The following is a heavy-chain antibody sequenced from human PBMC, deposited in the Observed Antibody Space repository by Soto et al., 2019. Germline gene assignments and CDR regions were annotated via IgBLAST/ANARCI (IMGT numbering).Heavy chain of an antibody. CDR3: ARDYLESRVGNAFDI. CDR2: ILYSRST. Sequence: QVQLQESGPGLVKPSQTLSLTCTVSGGSISSGDYYWSWIRQPPGKGLEWIGYILYSRSTYYNPSLRSRVAISVDTSKNQFSLKLNSVTAADTAVYYCARDYLESRVGNAFDIWGQGTMVTVSS. V-gene: IGHV4-30-4*01. CDR1: GGSISSGDYY. J-gene: IGHJ3*02.